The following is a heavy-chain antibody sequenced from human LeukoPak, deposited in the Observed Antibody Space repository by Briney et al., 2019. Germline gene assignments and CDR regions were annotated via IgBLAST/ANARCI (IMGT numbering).Heavy chain of an antibody. V-gene: IGHV3-74*01. J-gene: IGHJ4*02. CDR1: GFTFSSYW. D-gene: IGHD6-19*01. CDR2: INSDGSST. Sequence: GGSLRLSCAASGFTFSSYWMHWVRHAPGQGLVWVSRINSDGSSTTYADSVKGRFTISRDNAKNTLYLQMNSLRAEDTAVYYCARVRSSGWSYFDYWGQGTLVTVSS. CDR3: ARVRSSGWSYFDY.